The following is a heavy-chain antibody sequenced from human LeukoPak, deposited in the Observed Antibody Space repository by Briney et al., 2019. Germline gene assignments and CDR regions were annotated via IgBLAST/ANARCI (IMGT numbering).Heavy chain of an antibody. Sequence: ASVKLSCKASGYTFNTFDINWVRQAPGQGPEGLGWLNPSNVKTVYAPKFQGRVSISSNNSINTAYMEFSGLKSDDTAVYYCARGRRLRGVTSRPIYYYYYMDVWGRGTTVTVSS. CDR1: GYTFNTFD. CDR2: LNPSNVKT. V-gene: IGHV1-8*03. J-gene: IGHJ6*03. CDR3: ARGRRLRGVTSRPIYYYYYMDV. D-gene: IGHD3-10*01.